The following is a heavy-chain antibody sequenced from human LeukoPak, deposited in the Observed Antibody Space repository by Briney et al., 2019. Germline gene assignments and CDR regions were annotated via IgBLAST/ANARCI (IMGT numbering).Heavy chain of an antibody. V-gene: IGHV3-21*01. J-gene: IGHJ4*02. D-gene: IGHD5-18*01. CDR3: ASNIQLWAFDY. CDR2: ISSSSSYI. Sequence: GGSLRLSCAAYGFTFSSYSMNWVRQAPGKGLEWVSSISSSSSYIYYADSVKGRFTISRDNAKNSLYLQMNSLRAEDTAVYYCASNIQLWAFDYWGQGTLVTVSS. CDR1: GFTFSSYS.